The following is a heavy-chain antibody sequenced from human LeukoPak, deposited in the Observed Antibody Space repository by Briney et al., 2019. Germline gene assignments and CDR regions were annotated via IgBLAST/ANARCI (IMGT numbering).Heavy chain of an antibody. CDR3: ARALLTSDAFDI. CDR1: GCTFTSYD. CDR2: MNPNSGNT. J-gene: IGHJ3*02. Sequence: GSSVKVSCKASGCTFTSYDINWVRQATGQGLEWMGWMNPNSGNTGYAQKFQGRVTITRNTSIGTAYMELSSLRSEDTAVYYCARALLTSDAFDIWGQGTMVTVSS. V-gene: IGHV1-8*03. D-gene: IGHD1-26*01.